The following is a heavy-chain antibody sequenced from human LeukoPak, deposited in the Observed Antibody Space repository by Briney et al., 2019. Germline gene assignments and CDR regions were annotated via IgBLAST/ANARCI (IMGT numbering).Heavy chain of an antibody. CDR3: AKAVSGIYYFDY. CDR2: ISGSGGST. CDR1: GFTFSSYA. D-gene: IGHD1-26*01. V-gene: IGHV3-23*01. J-gene: IGHJ4*02. Sequence: GGSLRLSCAASGFTFSSYAMSWVRQAPGRGLEWVSAISGSGGSTYYADSVKGRFTISRDNSKNTLYLQMNSLRAEDTAVYYCAKAVSGIYYFDYWGQGTLVTVSS.